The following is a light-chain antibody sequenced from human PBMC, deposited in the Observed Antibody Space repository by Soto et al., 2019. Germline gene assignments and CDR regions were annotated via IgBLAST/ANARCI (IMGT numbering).Light chain of an antibody. CDR2: GAS. CDR3: QQYGTSLIT. V-gene: IGKV3-20*01. CDR1: HSVSTSY. Sequence: EIVLTQSPATLSLSPGEGATLSCRASHSVSTSYFAWYQQKPGQAPRLLIYGASNRATDIPDRFSGSGSGTDFTLTISRLETEDFAVYYCQQYGTSLITFGRGTKVEIK. J-gene: IGKJ4*01.